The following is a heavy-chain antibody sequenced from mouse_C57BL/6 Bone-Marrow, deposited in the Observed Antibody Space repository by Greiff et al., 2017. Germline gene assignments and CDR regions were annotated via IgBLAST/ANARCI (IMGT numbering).Heavy chain of an antibody. CDR2: INPSNGGT. D-gene: IGHD1-1*01. V-gene: IGHV1-53*01. CDR1: GYTFTSYW. J-gene: IGHJ1*03. CDR3: ARDYYGSLWYFDV. Sequence: VKLQQPGTELVKPGASVKLSCKASGYTFTSYWMHWVKQRPGQGLEWIGNINPSNGGTNYNEKFKSKATLTVDKSSSTAYMQLSSLTSEDSAVYYCARDYYGSLWYFDVWGTGTTVTVSS.